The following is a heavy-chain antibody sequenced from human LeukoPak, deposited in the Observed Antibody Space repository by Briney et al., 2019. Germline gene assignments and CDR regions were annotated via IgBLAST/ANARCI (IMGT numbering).Heavy chain of an antibody. D-gene: IGHD2-21*01. J-gene: IGHJ6*04. CDR1: GGSFSGYY. CDR2: INHSGST. CDR3: ARLKIPSYYYGMDV. Sequence: SETLSLTCAVYGGSFSGYYWSWIRQPPGKGLERIGEINHSGSTNYNPSLKSRVTISVDTSKNQFSLKLSSVTAADTAVYYCARLKIPSYYYGMDVWGKGTTVTVSS. V-gene: IGHV4-34*01.